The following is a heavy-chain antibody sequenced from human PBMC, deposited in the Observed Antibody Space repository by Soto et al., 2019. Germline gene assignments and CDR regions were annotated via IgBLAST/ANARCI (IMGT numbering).Heavy chain of an antibody. CDR2: ISGSGGST. CDR1: GFTFSSYA. D-gene: IGHD3-22*01. J-gene: IGHJ1*01. Sequence: GGSLRLSCAASGFTFSSYAMSWVRQAPGKGLEWVSAISGSGGSTYYADSVKGRFTISRDNSKNTLYLQVNSLRAEDTAVYYCANRGGGYYDSSGYFAEYFQHWGQGTLVTVSS. CDR3: ANRGGGYYDSSGYFAEYFQH. V-gene: IGHV3-23*01.